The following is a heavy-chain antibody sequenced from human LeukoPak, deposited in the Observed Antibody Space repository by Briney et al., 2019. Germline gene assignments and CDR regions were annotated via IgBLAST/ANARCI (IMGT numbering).Heavy chain of an antibody. J-gene: IGHJ6*02. D-gene: IGHD6-19*01. CDR3: ARGGKYSSGWYDYYYYGMDV. CDR1: GGSISRSYSY. Sequence: SETLSLTCTVSGGSISRSYSYWTWIRQHPGKGLEWIGSIYHNGKTFYSPSLESRLTMSIDTSKNELSLKLSSVTAADTAVYYCARGGKYSSGWYDYYYYGMDVWGQGTTVTVSS. CDR2: IYHNGKT. V-gene: IGHV4-31*03.